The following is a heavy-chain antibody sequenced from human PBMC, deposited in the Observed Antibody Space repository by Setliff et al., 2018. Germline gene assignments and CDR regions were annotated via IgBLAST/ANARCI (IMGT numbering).Heavy chain of an antibody. CDR1: GGSFTNYY. CDR3: RYWSGYYNNDY. CDR2: VNHSGST. V-gene: IGHV4-34*01. D-gene: IGHD3-3*01. Sequence: SETLSLTCTVYGGSFTNYYWGWIRQSPGKGLEWIGEVNHSGSTNYNPSLKSRLTISVDASTNQFSLKLYSVTAADTAVYYCRYWSGYYNNDYWGQGTLVTVSS. J-gene: IGHJ4*02.